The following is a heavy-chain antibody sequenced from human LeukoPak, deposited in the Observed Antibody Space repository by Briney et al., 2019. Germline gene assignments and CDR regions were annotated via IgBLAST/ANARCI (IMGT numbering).Heavy chain of an antibody. CDR3: ARDKRYDFWSGYPEGYYYYYMDV. Sequence: PSETLSLTCAVSGGSISSYYWSWIRQPPGKGLEWIGYIYYSGSTNYNPSLKSRVTISVDTSKNQFSLKLSSVTAADTAVYYCARDKRYDFWSGYPEGYYYYYMDVWGKGTTVTVSS. V-gene: IGHV4-59*01. CDR2: IYYSGST. J-gene: IGHJ6*03. D-gene: IGHD3-3*01. CDR1: GGSISSYY.